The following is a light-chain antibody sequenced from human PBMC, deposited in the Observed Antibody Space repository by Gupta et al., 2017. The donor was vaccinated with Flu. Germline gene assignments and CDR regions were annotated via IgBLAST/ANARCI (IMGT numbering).Light chain of an antibody. Sequence: SLSASVGDRVTITCRASQSISSYLNWYQQKPGKAPKLLIYAASSLQSGVPSRFSGSGSGTDFTLTISSLQPEDFATYYCQQSYSTPRTFGQGTKLEIK. V-gene: IGKV1-39*01. CDR2: AAS. CDR3: QQSYSTPRT. CDR1: QSISSY. J-gene: IGKJ2*01.